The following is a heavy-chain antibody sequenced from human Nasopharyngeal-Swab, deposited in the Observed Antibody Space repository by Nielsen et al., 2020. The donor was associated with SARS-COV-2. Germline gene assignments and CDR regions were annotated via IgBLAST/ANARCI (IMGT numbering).Heavy chain of an antibody. D-gene: IGHD2-15*01. V-gene: IGHV3-30*03. CDR3: ASCSGGSCYSGWFDP. CDR1: GFTFSSYV. Sequence: GESLKISCAASGFTFSSYVMHWVRQAPGKGLEWVAVISYDGSNKYYADSVKGRFTISRDNSKNTLYLQMNSLRAEDTAVYYCASCSGGSCYSGWFDPWGQGTLVTVSS. CDR2: ISYDGSNK. J-gene: IGHJ5*02.